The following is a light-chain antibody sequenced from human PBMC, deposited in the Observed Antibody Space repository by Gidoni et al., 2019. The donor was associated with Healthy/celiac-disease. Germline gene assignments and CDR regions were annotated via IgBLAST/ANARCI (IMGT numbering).Light chain of an antibody. V-gene: IGKV2D-29*01. J-gene: IGKJ4*01. Sequence: DIVMTQPPLSLSVTPGQSASIPCKSSQSLLHSDGNTLSYWYLQKPGQPPQLLIYEVSNRFSVVPSRFSGRGSRADFTLKSSRVEAEDVGVYYCMQSIQLPLTFGGGTKVEIK. CDR1: QSLLHSDGNTL. CDR2: EVS. CDR3: MQSIQLPLT.